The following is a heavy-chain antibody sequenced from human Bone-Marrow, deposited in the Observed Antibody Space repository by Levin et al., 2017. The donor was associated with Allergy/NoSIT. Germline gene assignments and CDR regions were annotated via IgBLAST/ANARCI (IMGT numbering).Heavy chain of an antibody. Sequence: PGGSLRLSCAASGFTFNTYGLNWVRQSPGKGLEWVSYITSGRTTIFYADSVKGRFTVSRDDAKNSLYLQMSSLRAEDTAVYYCARAGSPRTTGTTGIDYWGQGTLVIVSS. CDR1: GFTFNTYG. J-gene: IGHJ4*02. CDR2: ITSGRTTI. D-gene: IGHD1-1*01. V-gene: IGHV3-48*01. CDR3: ARAGSPRTTGTTGIDY.